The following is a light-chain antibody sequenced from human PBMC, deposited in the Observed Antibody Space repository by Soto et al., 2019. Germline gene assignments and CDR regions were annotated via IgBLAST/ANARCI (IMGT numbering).Light chain of an antibody. CDR3: QQYNSSPT. Sequence: DIQMTQSPSTMSASVGDRVTITCRASQSISSWLAWYQQKPGKAPKLLIYKASSLESGVPSRCSGSGSGTEFTLTIRSLQPDDFATYYCQQYNSSPTFGQGPKGEIK. V-gene: IGKV1-5*03. CDR1: QSISSW. J-gene: IGKJ1*01. CDR2: KAS.